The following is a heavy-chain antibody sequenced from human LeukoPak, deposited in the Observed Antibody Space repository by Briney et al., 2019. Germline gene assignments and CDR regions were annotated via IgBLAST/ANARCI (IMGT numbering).Heavy chain of an antibody. V-gene: IGHV3-9*03. CDR2: ISWNSGSI. Sequence: PGGSLRLSCAASGFTFDDYAMHWVRQAPGKGLEWVSGISWNSGSIGYADSVKGRFTISRDNAKNSLYLQMNSLRAEDMALYYCAKANYYDSLDYWGQGTLVTVSS. CDR1: GFTFDDYA. CDR3: AKANYYDSLDY. D-gene: IGHD3-22*01. J-gene: IGHJ4*02.